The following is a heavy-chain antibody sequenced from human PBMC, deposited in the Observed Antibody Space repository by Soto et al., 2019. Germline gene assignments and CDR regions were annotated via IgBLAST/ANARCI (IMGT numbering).Heavy chain of an antibody. Sequence: GGSLRLSCAASGFTFSSYWMHWVRQAPGKGLVWVSRINSDGSSTSYADSVKGRFTISRDNAKNTLYLQMNSLRAEDTAVYYCASGVVVVAATQFTSYGMDAWGQGTTVTVSS. CDR1: GFTFSSYW. CDR2: INSDGSST. CDR3: ASGVVVVAATQFTSYGMDA. D-gene: IGHD2-15*01. V-gene: IGHV3-74*01. J-gene: IGHJ6*02.